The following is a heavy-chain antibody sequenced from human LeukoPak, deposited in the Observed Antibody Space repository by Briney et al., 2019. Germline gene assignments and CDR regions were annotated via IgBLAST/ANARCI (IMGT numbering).Heavy chain of an antibody. V-gene: IGHV3-23*01. J-gene: IGHJ4*02. D-gene: IGHD2-21*01. CDR1: GFTFSSYA. Sequence: PGGSLRLSCAASGFTFSSYAMSWVRQAPGKGLEWVSAISGSGGSTYYADSVKGRFTISRDNSKNMPYLQMNSLRAEDTAVYYCAKEFVALRQRPQAYLDYWGQGTLVTVSS. CDR2: ISGSGGST. CDR3: AKEFVALRQRPQAYLDY.